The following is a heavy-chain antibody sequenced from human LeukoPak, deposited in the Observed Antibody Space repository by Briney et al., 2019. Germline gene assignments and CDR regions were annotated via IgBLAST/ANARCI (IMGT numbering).Heavy chain of an antibody. D-gene: IGHD3-10*01. V-gene: IGHV3-33*01. Sequence: GRSLRLSCAASGFTFRSHGMHWVRQAPGKGREWVAGIWYDGSNEDYADSVKGRFTISRDNSKNTLYLQMNSLRVEDTAVYYCARDGQNGSPYATDVWGQGTTVTVSS. J-gene: IGHJ6*02. CDR1: GFTFRSHG. CDR3: ARDGQNGSPYATDV. CDR2: IWYDGSNE.